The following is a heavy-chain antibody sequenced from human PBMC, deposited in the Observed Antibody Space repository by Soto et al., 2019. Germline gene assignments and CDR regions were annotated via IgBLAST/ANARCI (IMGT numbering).Heavy chain of an antibody. Sequence: QVQLVQSGAEVKKPGASVKVSCKASGYTFTSYDIRWVRQAPGQGLEWMGWISAYNGNTNYAQKLQDRVTMTTDTSTSTAYRELRSLRSDDKAVYYCAREGGTTGAGWFDPWGQGTLVTVSS. CDR3: AREGGTTGAGWFDP. CDR1: GYTFTSYD. J-gene: IGHJ5*02. CDR2: ISAYNGNT. D-gene: IGHD4-17*01. V-gene: IGHV1-18*01.